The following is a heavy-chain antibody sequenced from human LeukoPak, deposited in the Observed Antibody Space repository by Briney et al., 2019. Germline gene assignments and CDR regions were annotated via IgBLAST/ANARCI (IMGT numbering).Heavy chain of an antibody. J-gene: IGHJ4*02. Sequence: PGGSLRLSCAASGFTFSSYAVHWVRQAPGKGLEWVAVISYDGSNKYYADSVKGRFTISRDNSKNTLYLQMNSLRAEDTAVYYCARDVKVGGSVFRLWFGELFHWGQGTLVTVSS. CDR2: ISYDGSNK. CDR1: GFTFSSYA. D-gene: IGHD3-10*01. CDR3: ARDVKVGGSVFRLWFGELFH. V-gene: IGHV3-30-3*01.